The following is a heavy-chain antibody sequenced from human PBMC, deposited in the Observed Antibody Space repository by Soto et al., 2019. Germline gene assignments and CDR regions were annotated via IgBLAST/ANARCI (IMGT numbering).Heavy chain of an antibody. Sequence: GGSLRLSCAASGSTFSSSEMHWVRQVPGKGLEWVASISSGSSDTWYADSVRGRFIISRDNAQNSLFLQMNTLRPEDTAIYYCARVAYWGPGTQVTVPQ. CDR2: ISSGSSDT. CDR3: ARVAY. V-gene: IGHV3-21*01. J-gene: IGHJ4*02. CDR1: GSTFSSSE.